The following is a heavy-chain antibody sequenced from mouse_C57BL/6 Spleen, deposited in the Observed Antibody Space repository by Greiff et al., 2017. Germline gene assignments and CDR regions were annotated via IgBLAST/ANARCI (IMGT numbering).Heavy chain of an antibody. J-gene: IGHJ2*01. D-gene: IGHD6-2*01. CDR2: INPNNGGT. Sequence: EVQLQQSGPELVKPGDSVKISCKASGYTFTDYNMHWVKQSHGKSLAWIGYINPNNGGTSYNQKFKGKATLTVNKSSSTAYLELRSLTSEDSAVYYCASSLQSYYFDYWGQGTTLTVSS. V-gene: IGHV1-22*01. CDR1: GYTFTDYN. CDR3: ASSLQSYYFDY.